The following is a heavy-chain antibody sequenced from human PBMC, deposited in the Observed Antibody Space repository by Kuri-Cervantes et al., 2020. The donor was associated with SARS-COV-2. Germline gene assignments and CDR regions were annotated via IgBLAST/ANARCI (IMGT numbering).Heavy chain of an antibody. Sequence: SETLSLTCTVSGGSISSYYWSWIRQPAGKGLEWIGRIYTSGSTNYNPSLKSRVTMSVDTSKNQFSLKLSSVTAADTAVYYCARHKDYGDYLGAFDIWGQGTMVTVSS. CDR2: IYTSGST. V-gene: IGHV4-4*07. D-gene: IGHD4-17*01. J-gene: IGHJ3*02. CDR1: GGSISSYY. CDR3: ARHKDYGDYLGAFDI.